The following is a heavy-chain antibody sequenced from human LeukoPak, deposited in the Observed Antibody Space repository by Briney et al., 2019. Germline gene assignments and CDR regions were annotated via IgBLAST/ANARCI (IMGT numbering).Heavy chain of an antibody. CDR1: GFTLSNIW. J-gene: IGHJ4*02. D-gene: IGHD5-24*01. CDR3: ARDPEMAPFDY. V-gene: IGHV3-30-3*01. CDR2: ISYDGSNK. Sequence: GGSLRLSCTASGFTLSNIWMSWVRQAPGKGLEWVAVISYDGSNKYYADSVKGRFTISRDNSKNTLYLQMNSLRAEDTAVYYCARDPEMAPFDYWGQGTLVTVSS.